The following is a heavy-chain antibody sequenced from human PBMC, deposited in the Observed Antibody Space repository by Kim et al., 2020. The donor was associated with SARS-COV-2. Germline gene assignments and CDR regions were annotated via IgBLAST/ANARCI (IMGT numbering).Heavy chain of an antibody. CDR1: GFTFSSYA. V-gene: IGHV3-64*01. D-gene: IGHD7-27*01. Sequence: GGSLRLSCAASGFTFSSYAMHWVRQAPGKGLEYVSAISSNGGSTYYANSVKGRFTISRDNSKNTLYLQMGSLRAEDMAVYYCARWGDPGRVSTGEYAFDIWGQGTMVTVSS. CDR3: ARWGDPGRVSTGEYAFDI. J-gene: IGHJ3*02. CDR2: ISSNGGST.